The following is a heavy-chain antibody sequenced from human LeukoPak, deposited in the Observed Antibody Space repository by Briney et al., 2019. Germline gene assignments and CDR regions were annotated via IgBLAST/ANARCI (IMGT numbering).Heavy chain of an antibody. J-gene: IGHJ4*02. V-gene: IGHV4-59*01. Sequence: SETLSLTCTVSGGSISSYYWSWIRQPPGKGLEWIGYIYYSGTTNYSPSLKSRVTISVDTSNNQFALKLSSVTAADTAMYYCTRGGWSLDYWGPGTLVTVSS. CDR1: GGSISSYY. CDR2: IYYSGTT. CDR3: TRGGWSLDY. D-gene: IGHD6-19*01.